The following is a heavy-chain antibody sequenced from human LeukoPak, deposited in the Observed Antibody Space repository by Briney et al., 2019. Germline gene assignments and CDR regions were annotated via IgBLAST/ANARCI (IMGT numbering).Heavy chain of an antibody. D-gene: IGHD2-21*02. J-gene: IGHJ4*02. V-gene: IGHV3-30*18. Sequence: PGGSLRLSCAASGFTFSSYGMRWVRQAPGKGLGWVAVISFDGSNKYYADSVKGRFTISRDNSKNTLYLQMNSLRAEDTAVYYCAKLTDCGGDCYSGDHFDYWGQGTLVTVSS. CDR2: ISFDGSNK. CDR3: AKLTDCGGDCYSGDHFDY. CDR1: GFTFSSYG.